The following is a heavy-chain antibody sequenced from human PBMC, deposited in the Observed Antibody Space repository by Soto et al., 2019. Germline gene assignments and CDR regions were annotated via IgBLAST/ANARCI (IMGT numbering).Heavy chain of an antibody. CDR1: GFTFSSYA. CDR3: ARRGPGTYFDY. D-gene: IGHD6-13*01. CDR2: ISGSGGST. J-gene: IGHJ4*02. Sequence: EVQLLDCGGGLVQPGGSLRLSCAASGFTFSSYAMNWVRQAPGKGLEWVSVISGSGGSTYYADSVKGRFTISRDNSKNTLYLQMNSLRAEDTAVYYCARRGPGTYFDYWGQGTLVTVSS. V-gene: IGHV3-23*01.